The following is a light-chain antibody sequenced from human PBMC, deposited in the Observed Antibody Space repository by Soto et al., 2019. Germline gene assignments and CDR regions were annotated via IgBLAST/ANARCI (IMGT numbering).Light chain of an antibody. J-gene: IGKJ5*01. V-gene: IGKV4-1*01. CDR3: QQYYSSPPT. CDR1: QSVLYSSNNKNY. CDR2: WAS. Sequence: DIVMTQSPDSLAVSLGERVTINCKSSQSVLYSSNNKNYLAWYQQKPGQPPKLLIYWASTRESGVPDRFSASGSGTDFTLTISSLQAEDVAVYYCQQYYSSPPTFGQGTRLEIK.